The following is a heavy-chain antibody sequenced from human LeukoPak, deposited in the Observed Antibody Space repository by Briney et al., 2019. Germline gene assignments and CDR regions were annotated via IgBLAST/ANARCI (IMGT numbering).Heavy chain of an antibody. CDR3: ARDRGHSGYDWGGCGGDCYSLGY. Sequence: SVKVSCKASGYTFTSYAISWVRQAPGQGLEWMGRIIPIFGTANYAQKFQGRVTITTDESTSTAYMEMSSLRSEDTAVYYCARDRGHSGYDWGGCGGDCYSLGYWGQGTLVTVSS. V-gene: IGHV1-69*05. J-gene: IGHJ4*02. D-gene: IGHD2-21*02. CDR1: GYTFTSYA. CDR2: IIPIFGTA.